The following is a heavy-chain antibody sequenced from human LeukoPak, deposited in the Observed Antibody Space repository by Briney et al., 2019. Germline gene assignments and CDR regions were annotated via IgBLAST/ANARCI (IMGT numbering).Heavy chain of an antibody. Sequence: GGSLRLSCAASGFTFSNAWMSWVRQAPGKGLEWVGRIKSKTDGGTTDYAAPVKGRFTISRDDSKNTLYLQMNSLKTEDTAVYYCTTEVLLRYFDWLWGFDRAYWGQGTLVTVSS. D-gene: IGHD3-9*01. CDR3: TTEVLLRYFDWLWGFDRAY. CDR2: IKSKTDGGTT. V-gene: IGHV3-15*01. CDR1: GFTFSNAW. J-gene: IGHJ4*02.